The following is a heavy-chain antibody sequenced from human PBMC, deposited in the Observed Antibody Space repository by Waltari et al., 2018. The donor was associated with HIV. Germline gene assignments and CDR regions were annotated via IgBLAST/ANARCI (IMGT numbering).Heavy chain of an antibody. V-gene: IGHV1-46*01. CDR2: VNPNGGTT. J-gene: IGHJ5*02. D-gene: IGHD3-3*01. CDR3: AREPATFYDLWRGSANWFDA. Sequence: QVQLVQSGAEVRKPGASVKISCTASGYRFTTYYIHWVRQAPGQGLEWMGIVNPNGGTTTYAQKYQGRVTMTRDTSTSTAHMQRSSLRPDDTAVYYCAREPATFYDLWRGSANWFDAWGQGTVVTVS. CDR1: GYRFTTYY.